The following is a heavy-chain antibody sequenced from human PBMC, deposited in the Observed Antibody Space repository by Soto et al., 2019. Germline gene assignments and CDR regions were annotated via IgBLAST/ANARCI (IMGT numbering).Heavy chain of an antibody. V-gene: IGHV4-59*08. CDR1: DGYISSHY. CDR3: ARLGTSLVDY. CDR2: IYYSGST. J-gene: IGHJ4*02. Sequence: SVTLSLTYTVSDGYISSHYWIWIRQPPGKGLEWIGYIYYSGSTNYNPSLKSRVTISVDTSKNQFSLKLSSVTAADTAVYYCARLGTSLVDYWGQGTLVTVSS. D-gene: IGHD1-1*01.